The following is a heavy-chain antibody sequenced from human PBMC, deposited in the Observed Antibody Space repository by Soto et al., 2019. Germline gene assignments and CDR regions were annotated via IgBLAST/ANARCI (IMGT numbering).Heavy chain of an antibody. CDR2: ITIVTGNI. V-gene: IGHV3-48*02. J-gene: IGHJ5*02. D-gene: IGHD2-2*01. CDR3: AKGGAQLLHYNWFDP. CDR1: GFSVSGYS. Sequence: PGGSLRLSCEASGFSVSGYSMNWVRQSPGKGLEWLAYITIVTGNIVYADSVKGRFTISTDSAKNSVFLQMNSLRDEDTAVYYCAKGGAQLLHYNWFDPWGQGTLVTVSS.